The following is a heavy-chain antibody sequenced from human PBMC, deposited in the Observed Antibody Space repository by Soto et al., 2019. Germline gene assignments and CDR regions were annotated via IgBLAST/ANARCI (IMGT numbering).Heavy chain of an antibody. J-gene: IGHJ3*02. CDR2: ISGSGGST. Sequence: PGGSLRLSCAASGFTFSIYAMSWVRQAPGKGLEWVSAISGSGGSTYYADSVKGRFTISRDNSKNTLYLQMNSLRAEDTAVYYCAKDGDPMVRGVMYGAFDNWGQGTMVTVSS. D-gene: IGHD3-10*01. CDR1: GFTFSIYA. CDR3: AKDGDPMVRGVMYGAFDN. V-gene: IGHV3-23*01.